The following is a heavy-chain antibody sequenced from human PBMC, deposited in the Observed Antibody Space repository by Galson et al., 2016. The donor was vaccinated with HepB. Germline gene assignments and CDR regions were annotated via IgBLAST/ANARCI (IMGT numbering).Heavy chain of an antibody. CDR2: IDYSGSS. CDR3: ARGDIVATIGVFDY. CDR1: GGSISSYY. V-gene: IGHV4-59*01. D-gene: IGHD5-12*01. Sequence: ETLSLTCTVSGGSISSYYWSRIRQSPGKGLEWIGHIDYSGSSNYNPSLKGRVTMSIDASENYFSLNLKSVTAADTALYYCARGDIVATIGVFDYWGQGALVTVSS. J-gene: IGHJ4*02.